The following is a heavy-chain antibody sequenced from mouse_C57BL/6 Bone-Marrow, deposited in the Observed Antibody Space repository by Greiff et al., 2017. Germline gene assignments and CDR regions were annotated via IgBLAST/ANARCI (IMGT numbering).Heavy chain of an antibody. CDR1: GYAFTNYL. J-gene: IGHJ2*01. D-gene: IGHD1-1*01. Sequence: QVQLKESGAELVRPGTSVKVSCKASGYAFTNYLIEWVKQRPGQGLEWIGVINPGSGGTNYNEKFKGKATLTADKSSSTAYMQLSSLTSEDSAVYFCARALRFFDYWGQGTTRTVSS. CDR2: INPGSGGT. CDR3: ARALRFFDY. V-gene: IGHV1-54*01.